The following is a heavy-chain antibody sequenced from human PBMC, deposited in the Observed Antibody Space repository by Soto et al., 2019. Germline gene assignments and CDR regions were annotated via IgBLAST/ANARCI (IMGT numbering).Heavy chain of an antibody. CDR3: ARRLAPTISALGY. J-gene: IGHJ4*02. CDR1: GLTFTAST. V-gene: IGHV3-30*09. CDR2: ISENGDRR. D-gene: IGHD1-26*01. Sequence: GGSLRLSCTASGLTFTASTFHWVRQAPGKGLQWVAVISENGDRRYSTESVRGRFVISRDSSKNTLYLQMNSLRPEDTGVYFCARRLAPTISALGYWGQGALVTVSS.